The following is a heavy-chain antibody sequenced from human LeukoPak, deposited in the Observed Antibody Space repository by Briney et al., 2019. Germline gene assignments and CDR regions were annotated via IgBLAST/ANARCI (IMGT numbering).Heavy chain of an antibody. CDR2: IKSETDGGSI. D-gene: IGHD6-13*01. J-gene: IGHJ3*02. Sequence: KPGGSLRLSCAASGFTFSDAWMTWVRQAPGRGLEWVGRIKSETDGGSIDYATPVKGRFTVSRDDSKTTVYLQMNSLKTEDTAVYYCARGFGSNFDIWGQGTMVTVSS. CDR3: ARGFGSNFDI. V-gene: IGHV3-15*01. CDR1: GFTFSDAW.